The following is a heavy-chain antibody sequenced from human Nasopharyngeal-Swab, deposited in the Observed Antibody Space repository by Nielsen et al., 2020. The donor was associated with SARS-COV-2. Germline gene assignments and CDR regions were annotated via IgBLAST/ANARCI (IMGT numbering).Heavy chain of an antibody. D-gene: IGHD3-9*01. CDR3: AKQYYDSLTDWVFDS. V-gene: IGHV3-23*01. J-gene: IGHJ4*02. Sequence: GESLKISCAASGFTFNTYAMSWVRQAPGKGLEWVSGISISGGHTYYSDSVKGRFTISRDNSKNTVYLRMNSLRAEDTAVYYCAKQYYDSLTDWVFDSWGQGTLVTVSS. CDR2: ISISGGHT. CDR1: GFTFNTYA.